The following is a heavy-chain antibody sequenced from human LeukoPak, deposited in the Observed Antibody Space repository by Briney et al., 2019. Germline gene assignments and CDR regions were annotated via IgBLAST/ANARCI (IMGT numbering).Heavy chain of an antibody. Sequence: GGSLRLSCAASGFTFSSNGIHWVRQAPGKGLEWVAVIWYDGSNKYYADSVKGRFTISRDNSKNTLYLQMDSLRAEGTALYYCVRDYGDYFDYWGQGTLVTVSS. CDR1: GFTFSSNG. D-gene: IGHD4-17*01. J-gene: IGHJ4*02. V-gene: IGHV3-33*01. CDR3: VRDYGDYFDY. CDR2: IWYDGSNK.